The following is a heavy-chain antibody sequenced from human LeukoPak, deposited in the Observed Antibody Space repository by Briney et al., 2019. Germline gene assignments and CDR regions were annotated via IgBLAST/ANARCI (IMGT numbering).Heavy chain of an antibody. Sequence: GESLKISCKGCGYTFPSYWIGWLCQMLGKGLGWMGFIFPGVSDTRYNTFSQGQVTISADKSISTAYLQWSSLKASDTAMYYCARLWEGYCSSTSCYPDYWGQGSLVTVSS. CDR2: IFPGVSDT. CDR1: GYTFPSYW. J-gene: IGHJ4*02. CDR3: ARLWEGYCSSTSCYPDY. D-gene: IGHD2-2*01. V-gene: IGHV5-51*01.